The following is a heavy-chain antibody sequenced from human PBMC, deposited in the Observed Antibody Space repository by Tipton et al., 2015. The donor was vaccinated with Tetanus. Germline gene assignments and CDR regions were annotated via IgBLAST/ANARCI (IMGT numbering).Heavy chain of an antibody. J-gene: IGHJ5*01. Sequence: TLSLTCTVSGGSINNGAYTWSWIRQSPGKGLEWIGYIFHTGGTYYNPSLKSRVTILVDGPKNQFSLNLKSVTAADTAVYYCARSHGSGGLLWFDSWGQGTLVTVPS. CDR1: GGSINNGAYT. V-gene: IGHV4-30-2*06. D-gene: IGHD3-10*01. CDR3: ARSHGSGGLLWFDS. CDR2: IFHTGGT.